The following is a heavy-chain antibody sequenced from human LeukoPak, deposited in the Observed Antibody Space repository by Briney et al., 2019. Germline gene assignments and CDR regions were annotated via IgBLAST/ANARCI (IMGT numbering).Heavy chain of an antibody. CDR1: GASMSSNY. CDR2: IYHSGNT. Sequence: PSETLSLTCNVSGASMSSNYWSWIRQPPGKGLEWVGYIYHSGNTNYSPSLESRVTMSVDESKNQFSLRVHFVSAADTAVYYCASTRRAAVAGRFDSWGQGTLVTVSS. V-gene: IGHV4-4*09. D-gene: IGHD6-19*01. J-gene: IGHJ4*02. CDR3: ASTRRAAVAGRFDS.